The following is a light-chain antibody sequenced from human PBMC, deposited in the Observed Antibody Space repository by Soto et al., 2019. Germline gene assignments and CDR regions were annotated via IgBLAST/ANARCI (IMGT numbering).Light chain of an antibody. J-gene: IGKJ2*01. CDR3: QQYGSSPQYT. CDR2: GAS. V-gene: IGKV3-20*01. Sequence: EIVLTQSPGTLSLSPGERATLSCRASQSVSSSYLAWYQQKPGQAPRLLIYGASSRANGIPDRFSGSGSGTDFTLTISRLEPEDFAVYYCQQYGSSPQYTFGQGTKLAIK. CDR1: QSVSSSY.